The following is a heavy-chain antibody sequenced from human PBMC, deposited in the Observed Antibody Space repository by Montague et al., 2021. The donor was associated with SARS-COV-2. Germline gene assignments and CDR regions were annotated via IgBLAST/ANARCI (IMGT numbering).Heavy chain of an antibody. CDR1: GGSLSSFY. V-gene: IGHV4-59*01. Sequence: SETLSLTCSVSGGSLSSFYWSWIRQPPGKGLEYIGYIHYSGSTNFSPSLNSRVSISLDTSKNQFSLNLRSVTTADTAVYYCARCGELDVFRFSYYGLDVWGQGTTVTVSS. J-gene: IGHJ6*02. CDR3: ARCGELDVFRFSYYGLDV. D-gene: IGHD3-16*01. CDR2: IHYSGST.